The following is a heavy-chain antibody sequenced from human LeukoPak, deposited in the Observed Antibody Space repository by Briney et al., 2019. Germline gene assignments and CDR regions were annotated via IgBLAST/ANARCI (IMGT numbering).Heavy chain of an antibody. V-gene: IGHV4-61*02. D-gene: IGHD3-10*01. CDR1: GGPMSRNSYH. CDR2: IYNSEST. Sequence: SHTLPLTCSVSGGPMSRNSYHWSWIPKPAAKGLEWIGRIYNSESTTYNPSLKHQVTISVDTSKNQCSLKLSSVTAADTAVYYCARDRRDMVRGINIVRQYHYYYYMDVWGKGTTVTVSS. CDR3: ARDRRDMVRGINIVRQYHYYYYMDV. J-gene: IGHJ6*03.